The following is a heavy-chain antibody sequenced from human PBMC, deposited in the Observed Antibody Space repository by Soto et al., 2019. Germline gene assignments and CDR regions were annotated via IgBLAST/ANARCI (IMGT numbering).Heavy chain of an antibody. D-gene: IGHD3-9*01. CDR2: MNPNSGNT. Sequence: GASVKVSCKASGYTSTSYDINWVRQATGQGLEWMGWMNPNSGNTGYAQKFQGRVTMTRNTSISTAYMELSSLRSEDTAVYYCARGQLRYFDWLEPYGMDVWGQGTTVTVSS. J-gene: IGHJ6*02. CDR3: ARGQLRYFDWLEPYGMDV. V-gene: IGHV1-8*01. CDR1: GYTSTSYD.